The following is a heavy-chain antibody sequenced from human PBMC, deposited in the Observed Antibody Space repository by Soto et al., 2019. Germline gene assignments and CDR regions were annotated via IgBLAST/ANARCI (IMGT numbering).Heavy chain of an antibody. J-gene: IGHJ6*02. CDR1: GFTFSSYS. CDR2: ISSSSSTI. CDR3: ARLLYDFWSGYYRSGPLDV. D-gene: IGHD3-3*01. Sequence: HPGGSLRLSCAASGFTFSSYSMNWVRQAPGKGLDWVSYISSSSSTIYYADSVKGRFTISRDNAKNSLYLQMNSLRDEDTAVYYCARLLYDFWSGYYRSGPLDVWGQGTTVTVSS. V-gene: IGHV3-48*02.